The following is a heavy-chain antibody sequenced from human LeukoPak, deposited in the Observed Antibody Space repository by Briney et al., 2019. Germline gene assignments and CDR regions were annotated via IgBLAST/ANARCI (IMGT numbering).Heavy chain of an antibody. Sequence: ASVKVSCKASGYTFTSYDINWVRQATGQGLEWMGWMNPNSGNTGYAQKFQGRVTITRNTSISTAYMELSSLRSEDTAVYYCAKHIVVVTAPPVSFDYWGQGTLVTVSS. CDR2: MNPNSGNT. D-gene: IGHD2-21*02. J-gene: IGHJ4*02. CDR3: AKHIVVVTAPPVSFDY. V-gene: IGHV1-8*03. CDR1: GYTFTSYD.